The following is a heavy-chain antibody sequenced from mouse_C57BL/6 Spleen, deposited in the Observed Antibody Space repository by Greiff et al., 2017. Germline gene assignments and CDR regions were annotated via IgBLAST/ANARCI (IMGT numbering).Heavy chain of an antibody. Sequence: QVQLQQPGAELVKPGASVKLSCKASGYTFTSYWMQWVKQRPGQGLEWIGEIDPSDSYTNSNQKFKGKATLTVDTSSSTAYMQRSSLTSEDSAVYYCARGTLDSSGYWFAYWGQGTLVTVSA. CDR2: IDPSDSYT. D-gene: IGHD3-2*02. J-gene: IGHJ3*01. CDR3: ARGTLDSSGYWFAY. CDR1: GYTFTSYW. V-gene: IGHV1-50*01.